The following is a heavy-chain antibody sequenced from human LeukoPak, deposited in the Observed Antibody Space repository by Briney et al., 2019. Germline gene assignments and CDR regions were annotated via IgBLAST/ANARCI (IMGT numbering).Heavy chain of an antibody. CDR2: AYYRSKWYN. Sequence: LQALPHTGTISGDSYSTNSAAWTSITRSPSRGLVWQCRAYYRSKWYNDYELSFKSRITINPCTSKYHFPRPLNSVSPQHTAVYYCASDGCSRILWGFDPWGQGTLVTVSS. CDR1: GDSYSTNSAA. V-gene: IGHV6-1*01. J-gene: IGHJ5*02. CDR3: ASDGCSRILWGFDP. D-gene: IGHD2-15*01.